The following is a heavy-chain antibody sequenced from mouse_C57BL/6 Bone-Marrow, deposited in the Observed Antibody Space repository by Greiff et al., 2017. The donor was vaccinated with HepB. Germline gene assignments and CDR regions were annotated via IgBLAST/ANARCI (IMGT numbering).Heavy chain of an antibody. CDR2: IDPSDSYT. CDR3: ALYYYGSSYAWFAY. CDR1: GYTFTSYW. V-gene: IGHV1-69*01. J-gene: IGHJ3*01. Sequence: VQLQQSGAELVMPGASVKLSCKASGYTFTSYWMHWVKQRPGQGLEWIGEIDPSDSYTNYNQKFKGKSTLTVDKSSSTAYMQLSSLTSEDSAVYYCALYYYGSSYAWFAYWGQGTLVTVSA. D-gene: IGHD1-1*01.